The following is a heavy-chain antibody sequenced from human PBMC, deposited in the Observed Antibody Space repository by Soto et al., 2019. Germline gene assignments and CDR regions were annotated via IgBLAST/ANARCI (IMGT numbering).Heavy chain of an antibody. V-gene: IGHV3-30-3*01. CDR2: ISYDGSNK. Sequence: QVQLVESGGGVVQPGRSLRLSCAASGFTFSSYAMHWVRQAPGKGLEWVAVISYDGSNKYYADSVKGRFTISRDNSKNTLYLQMNSLRAEDTAVYYCARTRMLAYYYGMDVWGQGTKVTVSS. CDR3: ARTRMLAYYYGMDV. D-gene: IGHD2-15*01. CDR1: GFTFSSYA. J-gene: IGHJ6*02.